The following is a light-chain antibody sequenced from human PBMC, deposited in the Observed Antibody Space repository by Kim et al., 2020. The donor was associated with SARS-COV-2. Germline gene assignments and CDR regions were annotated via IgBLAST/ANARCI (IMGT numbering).Light chain of an antibody. CDR3: SSYTSSKSLYV. V-gene: IGLV2-14*03. Sequence: QSITISCTGTGTDVGGYNYVSWYQQHPGKAPKLLISNVSNRPSGISYRFSGSKSGNTASLTISGLQAEDEADYYCSSYTSSKSLYVFGGGTKVTVL. CDR2: NVS. J-gene: IGLJ1*01. CDR1: GTDVGGYNY.